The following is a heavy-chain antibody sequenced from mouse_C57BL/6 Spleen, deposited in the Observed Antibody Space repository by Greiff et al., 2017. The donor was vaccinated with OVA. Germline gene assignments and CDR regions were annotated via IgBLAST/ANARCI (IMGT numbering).Heavy chain of an antibody. D-gene: IGHD1-3*01. CDR2: ISDGGSYT. CDR3: ARDEGARYFDV. Sequence: EVPLVESGGGLVKPGGSLKLSCAASGFTFSSYAMSWVRQTPEKRLEWVATISDGGSYTYDPDNVKGRFPISRDNAKHNLYLQMSHLKSEDTAMYYCARDEGARYFDVWGTGTTVTVSS. V-gene: IGHV5-4*01. CDR1: GFTFSSYA. J-gene: IGHJ1*03.